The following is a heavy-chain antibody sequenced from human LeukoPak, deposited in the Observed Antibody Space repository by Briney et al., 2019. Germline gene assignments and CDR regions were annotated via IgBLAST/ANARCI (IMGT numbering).Heavy chain of an antibody. CDR2: IKSETDGGTT. CDR1: GFTGNTFSDAW. CDR3: TTDPAGLEDIVVAPVDHNAFDI. Sequence: GGSLRLSCAASGFTGNTFSDAWMSWVRQAPGKGLEWVGRIKSETDGGTTDCAAPVKDRFTISRDDSKNTLYLQMNSLKIGDTAVYYCTTDPAGLEDIVVAPVDHNAFDIWGQGTMVTVSS. V-gene: IGHV3-15*01. J-gene: IGHJ3*02. D-gene: IGHD2-2*01.